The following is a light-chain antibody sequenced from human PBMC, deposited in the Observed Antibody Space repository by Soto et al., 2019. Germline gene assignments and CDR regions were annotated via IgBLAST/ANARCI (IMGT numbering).Light chain of an antibody. CDR3: QQYNNWPPGT. CDR2: GAS. CDR1: QSVSSN. J-gene: IGKJ1*01. V-gene: IGKV3-15*01. Sequence: EIVMTQSPATLSVSPGERATLSCRASQSVSSNLAWYQQKPGQAPRLLIYGASTRATGIPARFSGSGSGTEFTLTNGSLQSEDFAVYYCQQYNNWPPGTFGQGTKVEIK.